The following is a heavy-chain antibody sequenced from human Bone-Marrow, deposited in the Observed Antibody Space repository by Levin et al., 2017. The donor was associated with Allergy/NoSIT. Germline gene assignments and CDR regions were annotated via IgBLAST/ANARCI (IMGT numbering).Heavy chain of an antibody. Sequence: GESLKISCAVSGFTFSSYAMSWVRQAPGKGLEWVSSVGGSGGSIKYADSVKGRFTISRDNSKNTLYLQMNRLRAEDTAVYYCAKRLRDGYNYGYPDYWGQGTLVTVSS. D-gene: IGHD5-18*01. CDR2: VGGSGGSI. V-gene: IGHV3-23*01. CDR1: GFTFSSYA. J-gene: IGHJ4*02. CDR3: AKRLRDGYNYGYPDY.